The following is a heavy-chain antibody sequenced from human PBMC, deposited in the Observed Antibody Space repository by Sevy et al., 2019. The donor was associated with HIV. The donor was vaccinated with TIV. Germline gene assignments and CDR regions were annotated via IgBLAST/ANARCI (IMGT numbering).Heavy chain of an antibody. CDR2: VNYRGST. Sequence: SETPSLTCAVSGGSISSYYWTWIRQPPGKGLEWIGYVNYRGSTNYNPSLKSRLTMSVDISKNQFSLKLTSVTAADTAVYYCARDSSTGITVHGVVTYGMDVWGQGTTVTVSS. CDR1: GGSISSYY. CDR3: ARDSSTGITVHGVVTYGMDV. V-gene: IGHV4-59*01. J-gene: IGHJ6*02. D-gene: IGHD3-3*01.